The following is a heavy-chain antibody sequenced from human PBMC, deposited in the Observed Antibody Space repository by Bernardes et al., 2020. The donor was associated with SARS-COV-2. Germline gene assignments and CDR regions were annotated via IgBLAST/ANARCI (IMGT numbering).Heavy chain of an antibody. J-gene: IGHJ3*02. Sequence: GASLKISCKGSGYSFTSYWIGWVRQMPGKGLEWMGIIYPGDSDTRYSPSFQGQVTISADKSISTAYLQWSSLKASDTAMYYCARLTVPAASSLERAGNDAFDIWGQGTMVTVSS. CDR1: GYSFTSYW. D-gene: IGHD2-2*01. CDR3: ARLTVPAASSLERAGNDAFDI. CDR2: IYPGDSDT. V-gene: IGHV5-51*01.